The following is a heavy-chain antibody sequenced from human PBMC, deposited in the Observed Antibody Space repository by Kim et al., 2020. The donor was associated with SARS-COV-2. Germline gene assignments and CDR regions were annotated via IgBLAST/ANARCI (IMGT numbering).Heavy chain of an antibody. CDR3: ARSQYGSYYYGMDV. Sequence: YADSVNGRFTISRDNSKNTLYLQMNSLRVEDTAVYYCARSQYGSYYYGMDVWGQGTTVTVAS. D-gene: IGHD1-26*01. J-gene: IGHJ6*02. V-gene: IGHV3-30*03.